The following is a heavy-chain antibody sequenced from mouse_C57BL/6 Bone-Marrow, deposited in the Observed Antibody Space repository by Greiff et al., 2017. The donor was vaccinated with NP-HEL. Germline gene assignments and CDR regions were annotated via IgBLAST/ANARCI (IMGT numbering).Heavy chain of an antibody. Sequence: EVQLVESGGDLVKPGGSLKLSCAASGFTFSSYGMSWVRQTPDKRLEWVATISSGGSYTYYPDSVKGRFTISRDNAKNTLYLQMSSLKSEDTAMYYCARRLLRYYFDYWGKGTTLTVSS. J-gene: IGHJ2*01. CDR3: ARRLLRYYFDY. CDR1: GFTFSSYG. D-gene: IGHD1-1*01. V-gene: IGHV5-6*01. CDR2: ISSGGSYT.